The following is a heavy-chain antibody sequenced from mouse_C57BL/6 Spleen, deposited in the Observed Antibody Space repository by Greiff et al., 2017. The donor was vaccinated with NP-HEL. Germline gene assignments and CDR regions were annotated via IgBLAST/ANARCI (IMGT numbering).Heavy chain of an antibody. D-gene: IGHD2-3*01. CDR3: AREVDGYSYYFDY. V-gene: IGHV3-6*01. Sequence: EVQLQESGPGLVKPSQSLSLTCSVTGYSITSGYYWNWIRQFPGNKLEWMGYISYDGSNNYNPSLKNRISITRDTSKNQFFLKLNSVTTEDTATYYCAREVDGYSYYFDYWGQGTTLTVSS. CDR2: ISYDGSN. CDR1: GYSITSGYY. J-gene: IGHJ2*01.